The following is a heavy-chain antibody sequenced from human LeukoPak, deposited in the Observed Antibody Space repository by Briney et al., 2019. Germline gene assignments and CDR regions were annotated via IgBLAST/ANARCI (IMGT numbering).Heavy chain of an antibody. CDR3: AREVDAAAAYNWFDP. V-gene: IGHV4-39*07. CDR2: IDYSGTT. J-gene: IGHJ5*02. Sequence: SETLSLTCTVSGGSISSSCYYWVWIRQPPGKGLEWIGTIDYSGTTYYKPSLKSRVTISVDTSKNQFSLKLSSVTAADTAVYYCAREVDAAAAYNWFDPWGQGTLVTVSS. CDR1: GGSISSSCYY. D-gene: IGHD2-2*01.